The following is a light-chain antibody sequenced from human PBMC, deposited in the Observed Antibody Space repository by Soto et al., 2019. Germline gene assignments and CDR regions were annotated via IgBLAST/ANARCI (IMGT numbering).Light chain of an antibody. Sequence: EVVLTQSPGTVSLSPGERVTLSCRASQSVISNYLAWYQQRPGQAPRLLIYAASSRATGIPDRFSGSGSGTDFTLSISRLEPEDFAVYYCQQYGSSLTWTFGQGNKVE. J-gene: IGKJ1*01. CDR1: QSVISNY. CDR3: QQYGSSLTWT. CDR2: AAS. V-gene: IGKV3-20*01.